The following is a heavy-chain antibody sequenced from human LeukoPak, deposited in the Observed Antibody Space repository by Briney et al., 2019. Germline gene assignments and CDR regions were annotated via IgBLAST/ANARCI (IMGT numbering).Heavy chain of an antibody. CDR1: GGSISSSSYY. D-gene: IGHD6-19*01. CDR3: ARLSIAVAGTGIDY. J-gene: IGHJ4*02. CDR2: IYYSGST. V-gene: IGHV4-39*01. Sequence: SETLSLTRTVSGGSISSSSYYWGWIRQPPGKGLEWIGSIYYSGSTYYNPSLKIRVTISVDTSKNQFSLKLSSVTAADTAVYYCARLSIAVAGTGIDYWGQGTLVTVSS.